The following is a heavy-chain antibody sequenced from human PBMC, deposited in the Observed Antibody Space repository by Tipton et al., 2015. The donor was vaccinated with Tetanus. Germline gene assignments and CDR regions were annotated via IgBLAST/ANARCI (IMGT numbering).Heavy chain of an antibody. Sequence: TLSLTCTVSGVSISSYNWTWIRQPPGKGLEWLGYFYYSGSTNYNPSLKSRVTISVDTSKNQFSLKLSSVTAADTAVYYCARDRGVTSPFGSYYYGMDVWGQGTTVTVSS. V-gene: IGHV4-59*01. CDR1: GVSISSYN. D-gene: IGHD2-21*02. CDR3: ARDRGVTSPFGSYYYGMDV. CDR2: FYYSGST. J-gene: IGHJ6*02.